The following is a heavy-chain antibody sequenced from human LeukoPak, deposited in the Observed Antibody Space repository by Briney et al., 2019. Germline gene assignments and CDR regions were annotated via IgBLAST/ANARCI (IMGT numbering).Heavy chain of an antibody. J-gene: IGHJ4*02. CDR3: AKRGKDRALYYFDY. V-gene: IGHV3-23*01. D-gene: IGHD2-15*01. CDR1: GFTFSDYY. Sequence: GGSLRLSCAASGFTFSDYYMSWIRQAPGKGLEWVSAISGSGGSTYYADSVKGRFTISRDNSKNTLYLQMNSLRAEDTAVYYCAKRGKDRALYYFDYWGQGTLVTVSS. CDR2: ISGSGGST.